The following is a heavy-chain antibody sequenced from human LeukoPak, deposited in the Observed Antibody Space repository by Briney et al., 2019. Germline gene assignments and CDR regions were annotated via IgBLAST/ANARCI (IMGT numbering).Heavy chain of an antibody. CDR3: AREDDYGARGDAFDI. V-gene: IGHV3-21*01. J-gene: IGHJ3*02. CDR2: ISSSSSYI. CDR1: GFTFSSYS. D-gene: IGHD4-17*01. Sequence: GGSLRLSCAASGFTFSSYSMNWVRQAPGKGLEWVSSISSSSSYIYYADSVKGRFTISRDNAKNSLYLQMNSLRAEDTAVYYCAREDDYGARGDAFDIWGQGTMVTVSS.